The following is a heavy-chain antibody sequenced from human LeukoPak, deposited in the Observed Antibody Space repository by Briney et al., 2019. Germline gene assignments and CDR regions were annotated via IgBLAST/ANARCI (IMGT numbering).Heavy chain of an antibody. Sequence: GGSLRLSCAASGFNFANHAMSWVCQTPGKGLEWVSAISGGGDITYYADSVTGRFTIFRDNSKDTLFLQMHSLRPGDTAVYYCVREDTPATANYWGQGTLVTVSS. CDR2: ISGGGDIT. D-gene: IGHD2-21*02. J-gene: IGHJ4*02. CDR1: GFNFANHA. CDR3: VREDTPATANY. V-gene: IGHV3-23*01.